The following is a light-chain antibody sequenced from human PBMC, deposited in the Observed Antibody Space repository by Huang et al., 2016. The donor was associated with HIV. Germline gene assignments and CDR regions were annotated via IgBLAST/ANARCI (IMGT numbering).Light chain of an antibody. V-gene: IGKV3-20*01. J-gene: IGKJ2*01. CDR2: GAS. CDR3: QQYGGSLYT. CDR1: QSVSSDD. Sequence: EIVLTQSPGTLSLSPGERVTLSCRASQSVSSDDLDWYQQRPGQAPRLLIYGASSSATGIPERFSGSGSGTEFTLTISGLEPEDFAVYYCQQYGGSLYTFGQGTKLEIK.